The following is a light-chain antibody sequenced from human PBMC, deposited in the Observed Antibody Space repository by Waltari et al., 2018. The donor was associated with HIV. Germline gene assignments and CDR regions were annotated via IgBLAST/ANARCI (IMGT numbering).Light chain of an antibody. CDR3: VQSITFWT. V-gene: IGKV2D-29*02. J-gene: IGKJ1*01. CDR2: EGS. Sequence: MVVNQTPLSLSVSTGQPASISCKCSQSLLHSDGKTYLYWYLQKPCQCPQLLIYEGSNRFSGVPDRFSGSGSRPDFTLKISRVEAEDVGVYYCVQSITFWTFGQGNRVELQ. CDR1: QSLLHSDGKTY.